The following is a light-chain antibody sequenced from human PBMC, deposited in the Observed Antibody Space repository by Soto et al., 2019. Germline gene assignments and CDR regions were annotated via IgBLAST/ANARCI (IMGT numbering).Light chain of an antibody. CDR2: DDX. V-gene: IGLV1-51*01. J-gene: IGLJ1*01. CDR1: SSNIGGNS. Sequence: QSVLTQPPSVSAAPGQKVTISCSGSSSNIGGNSVSWYQQLPGTAPKLLIYDDXXXTSGIPXRFSGYKSATSATLGITAFQTGDEADYYCGSWDSSLSAYVFGTGDKVTVL. CDR3: GSWDSSLSAYV.